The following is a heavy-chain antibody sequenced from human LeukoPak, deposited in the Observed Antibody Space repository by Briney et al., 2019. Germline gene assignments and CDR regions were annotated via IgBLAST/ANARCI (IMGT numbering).Heavy chain of an antibody. CDR2: IYASVGST. Sequence: ASVKVSCKASGSTFTNYYIHWVRQAPGQGLEWMGIIYASVGSTNYAQKFQGRVTMTGDTSTSTVYMELSSLRSEDTAVYYCAREEEGGTFDYWGQGTLVTVSS. CDR3: AREEEGGTFDY. J-gene: IGHJ4*02. V-gene: IGHV1-46*01. D-gene: IGHD3-16*01. CDR1: GSTFTNYY.